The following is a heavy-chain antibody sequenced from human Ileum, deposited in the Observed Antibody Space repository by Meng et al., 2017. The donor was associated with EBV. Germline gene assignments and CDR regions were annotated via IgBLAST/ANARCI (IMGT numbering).Heavy chain of an antibody. CDR1: GFTFNTYV. D-gene: IGHD2-21*01. CDR2: ISGSGAGT. CDR3: VKQLGENLGIDY. V-gene: IGHV3-23*04. Sequence: EVQLVESGGCLVQPGGSLILSCAASGFTFNTYVMNWVRQAPGKGLEWVSGISGSGAGTYYADSVKGRFTIFRDNSKSTLYLQMNSLRPEDTAVYYCVKQLGENLGIDYWGQGTLVTVSS. J-gene: IGHJ4*02.